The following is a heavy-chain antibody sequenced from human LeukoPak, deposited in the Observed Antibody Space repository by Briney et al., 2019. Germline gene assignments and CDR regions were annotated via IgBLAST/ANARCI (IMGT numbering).Heavy chain of an antibody. Sequence: SETLSLSCAVYGGSFSGYYWSWIRQPPGKGLEWIGEINHSGSTNYNLSLKSRVTISVDTSKSQFSLKLNSLTAADTAVYYCASLLNVAGYSGYDSDYWGHGTLVTVSS. J-gene: IGHJ4*01. CDR2: INHSGST. V-gene: IGHV4-34*01. CDR3: ASLLNVAGYSGYDSDY. CDR1: GGSFSGYY. D-gene: IGHD5-12*01.